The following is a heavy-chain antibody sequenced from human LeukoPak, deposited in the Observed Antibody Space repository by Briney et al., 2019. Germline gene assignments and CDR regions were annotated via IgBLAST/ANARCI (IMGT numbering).Heavy chain of an antibody. Sequence: NSSETLSLTCTVSGGSISSYYWSWIRQPPGKGLEWIGYIYYSGSTNYNPSLKSRVTISVDTSKNQFSLKLSSVTAADTAVYYCAREHGGINVDYWGQGTLVTVSS. CDR1: GGSISSYY. CDR2: IYYSGST. CDR3: AREHGGINVDY. J-gene: IGHJ4*02. D-gene: IGHD4-23*01. V-gene: IGHV4-59*12.